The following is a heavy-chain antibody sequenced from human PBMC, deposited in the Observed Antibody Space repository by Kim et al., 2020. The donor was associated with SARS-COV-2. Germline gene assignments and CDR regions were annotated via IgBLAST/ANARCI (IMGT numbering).Heavy chain of an antibody. J-gene: IGHJ4*02. CDR1: GGSFSGYY. CDR2: INHSGST. D-gene: IGHD3-10*01. CDR3: ARVPRQRITMVRGGTVGCYFDY. V-gene: IGHV4-34*01. Sequence: SETLSLTCAVYGGSFSGYYWSWIRQPPGKGLEWIGEINHSGSTNYNPSLKSRVTISVDTSKNQFSLKLSSVTTADTAVYYCARVPRQRITMVRGGTVGCYFDYWGQGTLVTVSS.